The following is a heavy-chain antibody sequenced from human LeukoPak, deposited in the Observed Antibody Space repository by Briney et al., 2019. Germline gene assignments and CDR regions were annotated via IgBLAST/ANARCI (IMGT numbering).Heavy chain of an antibody. CDR3: ARAASDYGDYPDY. Sequence: GGSLRLSCAASGFTFSDYYMSWIRQAPGKGLEWVSYISSSASTIYCADSVKGRFTISRDNAKNSLYLQMNSLRAEDTAVYYCARAASDYGDYPDYWGQGTLVTVSS. CDR1: GFTFSDYY. CDR2: ISSSASTI. D-gene: IGHD3-16*01. V-gene: IGHV3-11*01. J-gene: IGHJ4*02.